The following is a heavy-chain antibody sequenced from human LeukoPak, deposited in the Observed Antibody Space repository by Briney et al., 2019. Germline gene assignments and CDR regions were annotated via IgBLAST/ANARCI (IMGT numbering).Heavy chain of an antibody. CDR1: GGSFSGYY. J-gene: IGHJ5*02. V-gene: IGHV4-34*01. Sequence: SETLSLTCAVYGGSFSGYYWSWIRQPPGKGLEWIGEINHSGSTNYNPSLKSRVTISVDTSKHQFSLKLSSVTAADTAVYYCARERWYSSSRGWRFDPWGQGTLVTVSS. CDR2: INHSGST. D-gene: IGHD6-13*01. CDR3: ARERWYSSSRGWRFDP.